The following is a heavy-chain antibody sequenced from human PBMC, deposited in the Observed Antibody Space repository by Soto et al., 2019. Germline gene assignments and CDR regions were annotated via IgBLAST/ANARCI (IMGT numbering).Heavy chain of an antibody. CDR2: ISAYNGNT. D-gene: IGHD1-26*01. CDR3: AKDAFVGSYSLYYGMDV. CDR1: GYTFTSYG. J-gene: IGHJ6*02. Sequence: ASVKVSCKASGYTFTSYGISWVRQAPGQGLEWMGWISAYNGNTNYAQKLQGRVTMTTDTSTSTAYMELSSLRSEDTAVYYCAKDAFVGSYSLYYGMDVWGQGTTVTVSS. V-gene: IGHV1-18*01.